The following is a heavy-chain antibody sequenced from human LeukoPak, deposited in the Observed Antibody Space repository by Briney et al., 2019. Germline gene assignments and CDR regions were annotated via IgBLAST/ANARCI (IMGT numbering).Heavy chain of an antibody. D-gene: IGHD1-26*01. CDR1: GGSISSYY. Sequence: SKTLSLTCTVSGGSISSYYWSWIRQPPGKGLEWIGYIYYSGSTNYNPSLKSRVTISVDTSKNQFSLKLSSVTAADTAVYYCARVHSYFDYWGQGTLVTVSS. CDR2: IYYSGST. V-gene: IGHV4-59*01. CDR3: ARVHSYFDY. J-gene: IGHJ4*02.